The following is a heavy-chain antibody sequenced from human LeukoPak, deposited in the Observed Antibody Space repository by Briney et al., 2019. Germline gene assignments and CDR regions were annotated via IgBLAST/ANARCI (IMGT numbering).Heavy chain of an antibody. Sequence: GGSLRLSCAASGFTFSSYAMSWVRQAPGKGLEWVSAISGSGGSTYYADSVKGRFTISRDNSKNTLYLQMNSLRAEDTAVYYGTKSNSGDSLKPTFWGQGTLVTVSS. CDR1: GFTFSSYA. D-gene: IGHD2-15*01. V-gene: IGHV3-23*01. CDR2: ISGSGGST. J-gene: IGHJ4*02. CDR3: TKSNSGDSLKPTF.